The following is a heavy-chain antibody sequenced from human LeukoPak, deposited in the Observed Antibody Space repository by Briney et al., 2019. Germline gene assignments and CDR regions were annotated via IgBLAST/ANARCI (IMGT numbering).Heavy chain of an antibody. CDR3: AKGEAVAGTY. Sequence: PGRSLRLSCAASGFTFSSYGMHWVRQAPGKGLEWVAVISYDGSNKYYADSVKGRFTISRDNSKNTLYLQMNSLRAEDTAVYYCAKGEAVAGTYWGQGTLVTVSS. J-gene: IGHJ4*02. D-gene: IGHD6-19*01. CDR1: GFTFSSYG. V-gene: IGHV3-30*18. CDR2: ISYDGSNK.